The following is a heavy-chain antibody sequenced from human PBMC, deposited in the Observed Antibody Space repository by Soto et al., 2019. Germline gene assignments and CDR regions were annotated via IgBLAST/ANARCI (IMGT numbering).Heavy chain of an antibody. D-gene: IGHD6-6*01. V-gene: IGHV4-39*01. CDR2: IYYSGST. J-gene: IGHJ5*02. Sequence: QLQLQESGPGLVKPSETLSLTCTVSGGSISSSSYYWGWIRQPPGKGLEWIGSIYYSGSTYYNPSHKSRVTISVDTSKNQFSLKLRSVTAADTAVYYCARHKWIAARPVSLNWFDPWGQGTLVTVSS. CDR3: ARHKWIAARPVSLNWFDP. CDR1: GGSISSSSYY.